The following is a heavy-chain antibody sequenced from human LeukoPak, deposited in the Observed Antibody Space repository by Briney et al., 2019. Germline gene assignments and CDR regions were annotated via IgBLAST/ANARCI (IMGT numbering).Heavy chain of an antibody. CDR1: GFIVSTNY. D-gene: IGHD3-22*01. CDR3: ARAKFDSSRYYYRGFDI. J-gene: IGHJ3*02. CDR2: SASTGRT. V-gene: IGHV3-53*01. Sequence: GGSLRLSCAASGFIVSTNYMSWVRQAPGKGLEWVSGSASTGRTYYADSVKGRFTIYRDNSKNTLYLQMNSLRAEDTAVYYCARAKFDSSRYYYRGFDIWGQGTMVTVSS.